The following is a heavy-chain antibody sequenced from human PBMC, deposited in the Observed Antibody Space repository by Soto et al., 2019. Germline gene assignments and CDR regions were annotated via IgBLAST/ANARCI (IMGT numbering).Heavy chain of an antibody. V-gene: IGHV4-61*01. CDR2: IYYSGST. CDR1: GGSVSSGSYY. D-gene: IGHD2-21*02. Sequence: QVQLQESGPGLVKPSETLSLTCTVSGGSVSSGSYYWSWIRQPPGKGLEWIGYIYYSGSTNYNPSLKSQVTISEDTSKNQFALKPRSVSAANTAAYYCARVPGGDWNWFDPRGQGTLVTVSS. CDR3: ARVPGGDWNWFDP. J-gene: IGHJ5*02.